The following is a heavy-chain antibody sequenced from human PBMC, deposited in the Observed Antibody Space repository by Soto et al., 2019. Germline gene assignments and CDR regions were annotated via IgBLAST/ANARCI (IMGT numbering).Heavy chain of an antibody. CDR1: GFTFSDYG. J-gene: IGHJ4*02. Sequence: QVQLVESGGGVAQPGRSLRLSCAVSGFTFSDYGMHWVRQAPGKGREWVAVVADDGSYKYYADSVKCRFTVSRDLSGNTLFLQRNSLRLEDTAVYFWAKEMYPRTVLDSSSPWGDYWGQGTLVAVTS. CDR2: VADDGSYK. CDR3: AKEMYPRTVLDSSSPWGDY. V-gene: IGHV3-30*18. D-gene: IGHD6-6*01.